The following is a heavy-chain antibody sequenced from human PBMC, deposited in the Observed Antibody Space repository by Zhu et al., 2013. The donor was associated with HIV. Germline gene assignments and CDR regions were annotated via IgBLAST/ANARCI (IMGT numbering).Heavy chain of an antibody. CDR3: AREAAGYSSSWYVYFDY. J-gene: IGHJ4*02. CDR1: GGTFSSYA. CDR2: IIPIFGTA. Sequence: QVQLVQSGAEVKKPGSSVKVSCKASGGTFSSYAISWVRQAPGQGLEWMGGIIPIFGTANYAQKFQGRVTITADKSTSTAYMELSSLRSEDTAVYYCAREAAGYSSSWYVYFDYWGQGTLVTVSS. D-gene: IGHD6-13*01. V-gene: IGHV1-69*06.